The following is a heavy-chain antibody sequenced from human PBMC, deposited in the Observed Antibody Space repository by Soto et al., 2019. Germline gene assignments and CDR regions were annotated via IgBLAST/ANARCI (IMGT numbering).Heavy chain of an antibody. CDR2: IIPIFAKP. CDR3: ARGHGIFNSVYV. Sequence: QVQLIQSGAELKRPGSSVKVSCKASGDTFSRYSITWLRQAPGQRLEWMGGIIPIFAKPTYAQKFQGRVAITADDSTITDYMELTSLTSEDTAGYYGARGHGIFNSVYVWGQGTPLSVSS. V-gene: IGHV1-69*01. CDR1: GDTFSRYS. D-gene: IGHD1-1*01. J-gene: IGHJ3*01.